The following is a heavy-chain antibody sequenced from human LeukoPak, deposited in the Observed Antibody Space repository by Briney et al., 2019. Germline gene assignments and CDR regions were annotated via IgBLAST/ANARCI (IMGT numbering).Heavy chain of an antibody. V-gene: IGHV3-30*18. J-gene: IGHJ4*02. CDR2: ISYDGSNK. Sequence: PGGSLRLSCAASGFTFSSYAMSWVRQAPGKGLEWVAVISYDGSNKYYADSVKGRFTISRDNSKNTLYLQMNSLRAEDTAVYYCAKDQGPGIAVAGLDYWGQGTLVTVSS. CDR1: GFTFSSYA. CDR3: AKDQGPGIAVAGLDY. D-gene: IGHD6-19*01.